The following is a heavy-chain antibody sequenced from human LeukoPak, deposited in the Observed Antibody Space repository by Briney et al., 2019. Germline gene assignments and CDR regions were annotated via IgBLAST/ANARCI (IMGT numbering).Heavy chain of an antibody. Sequence: GGSLRLPCAASGFTFSSYSMNWVRQAPGKGLEWVSSISSSSSYIYYADSVKGRFTISRDNAKNSLYLQMNSLRAEDTAVYYCARERVVAAAVPFDYWGQGTLVTVSS. D-gene: IGHD6-13*01. CDR2: ISSSSSYI. CDR3: ARERVVAAAVPFDY. V-gene: IGHV3-21*01. CDR1: GFTFSSYS. J-gene: IGHJ4*02.